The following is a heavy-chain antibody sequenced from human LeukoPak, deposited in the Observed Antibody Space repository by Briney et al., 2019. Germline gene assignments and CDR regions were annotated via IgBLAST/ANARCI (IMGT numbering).Heavy chain of an antibody. CDR2: ISGSGGGT. J-gene: IGHJ4*02. CDR3: AKDRDYYDSSGPNDY. Sequence: PGGSLRLSCAASGFTFSSYAMSWVRQAPGKGLEWVSAISGSGGGTYYADSMKGRFTISRDNSKNTLYLQMNSLRAEDTAVYYCAKDRDYYDSSGPNDYWGQGTLVTVSS. V-gene: IGHV3-23*01. CDR1: GFTFSSYA. D-gene: IGHD3-22*01.